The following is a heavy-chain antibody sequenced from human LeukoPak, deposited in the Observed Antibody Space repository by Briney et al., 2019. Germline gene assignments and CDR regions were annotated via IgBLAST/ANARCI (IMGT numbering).Heavy chain of an antibody. D-gene: IGHD6-25*01. CDR2: IYYSGST. V-gene: IGHV4-61*01. Sequence: SQTLSLTCTVSGGSISSGSYYWSWIRQPPGKGLEWIGYIYYSGSTNYNPSLKSRVTISVDTSKNQFSLKLSSVTAADTAVYYCARALDDSGNWFDPWGQGTLVTVSS. J-gene: IGHJ5*02. CDR3: ARALDDSGNWFDP. CDR1: GGSISSGSYY.